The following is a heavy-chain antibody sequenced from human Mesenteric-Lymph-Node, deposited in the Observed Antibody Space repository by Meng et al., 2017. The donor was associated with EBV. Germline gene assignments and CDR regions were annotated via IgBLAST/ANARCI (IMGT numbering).Heavy chain of an antibody. Sequence: QGQLQQWGAGLLKPSEPLALTCEVSGGSFSNYYCSWIRQTPGKGLEWIGEINHSGSANYNPSLKSRVTISIDTSKNQFSLRLNSVTAADTAVYYCARGVQVAWRFDPWGQGTLVTVSS. J-gene: IGHJ5*02. CDR2: INHSGSA. V-gene: IGHV4-34*02. CDR3: ARGVQVAWRFDP. CDR1: GGSFSNYY. D-gene: IGHD2-15*01.